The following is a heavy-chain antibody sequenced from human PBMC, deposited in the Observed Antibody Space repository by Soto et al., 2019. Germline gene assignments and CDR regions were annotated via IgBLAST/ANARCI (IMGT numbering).Heavy chain of an antibody. CDR2: ISSSSSTI. D-gene: IGHD2-15*01. CDR3: AGSDCSGGSCYSEYFQH. J-gene: IGHJ1*01. CDR1: GFTFSSYS. Sequence: GGSLRLSCAASGFTFSSYSMNWVRQAPGKGLEWVSYISSSSSTIYYADSVKGRFTISRDNAKNSLYLQMNSLRAEDTAVYYCAGSDCSGGSCYSEYFQHWGQGTLVTVSS. V-gene: IGHV3-48*01.